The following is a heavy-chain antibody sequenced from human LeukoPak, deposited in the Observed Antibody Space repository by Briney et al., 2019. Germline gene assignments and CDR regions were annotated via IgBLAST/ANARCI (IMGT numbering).Heavy chain of an antibody. V-gene: IGHV3-33*01. Sequence: AGGSLRLSCAASGFTFNRYGMHWVRQAPGKGLEWVAFTGSDGKKTFYGDSLNGRFTISRDNFEDTVFLQMNTMRAEDTAVYYCARQMVEGQQNYYMDVWGNGTTVTASS. CDR3: ARQMVEGQQNYYMDV. J-gene: IGHJ6*03. CDR1: GFTFNRYG. D-gene: IGHD2-15*01. CDR2: TGSDGKKT.